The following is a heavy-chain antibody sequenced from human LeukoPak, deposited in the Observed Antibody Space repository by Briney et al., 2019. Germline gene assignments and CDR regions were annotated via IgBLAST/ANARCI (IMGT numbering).Heavy chain of an antibody. D-gene: IGHD5-18*01. Sequence: PSEALSLTCTVSGGSISSSSYYWGWIRQPPGKGLEWIGSIYYSGSTYYNPSLKSRVTISVDTSKNQFSLKLSSVTAADTAVYYCAALKREAMATGYWGQGTLVTVSS. CDR3: AALKREAMATGY. J-gene: IGHJ4*02. V-gene: IGHV4-39*01. CDR2: IYYSGST. CDR1: GGSISSSSYY.